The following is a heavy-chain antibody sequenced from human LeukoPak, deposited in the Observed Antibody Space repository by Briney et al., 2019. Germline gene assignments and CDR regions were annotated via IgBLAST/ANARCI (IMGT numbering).Heavy chain of an antibody. D-gene: IGHD6-19*01. CDR3: ARSSGWSFFDR. Sequence: SETLSLTCTVSGGSISSYYWSWIRQTPGKGLEWIGCINYSGNTDYSPSLKSRLTISVDTSKNQFSLRLRSVTAADTAVYYCARSSGWSFFDRWGQGSLVTVSS. CDR2: INYSGNT. J-gene: IGHJ4*02. CDR1: GGSISSYY. V-gene: IGHV4-59*01.